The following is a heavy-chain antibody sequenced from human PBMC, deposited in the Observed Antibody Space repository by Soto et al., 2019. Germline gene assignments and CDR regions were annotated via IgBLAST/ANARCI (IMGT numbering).Heavy chain of an antibody. CDR2: FYYIGTT. Sequence: QVQLQESGPGLVKPSETLSLTCTVSGGSLSNYYWNWIRQPPGKALEWIGYFYYIGTTNYSPSLRSRVTMSADTSKNQLSLKLSSVTAADTAVYYCARSLADGDFAFDYWGQGTLVTVSS. J-gene: IGHJ4*02. CDR1: GGSLSNYY. V-gene: IGHV4-59*01. D-gene: IGHD4-17*01. CDR3: ARSLADGDFAFDY.